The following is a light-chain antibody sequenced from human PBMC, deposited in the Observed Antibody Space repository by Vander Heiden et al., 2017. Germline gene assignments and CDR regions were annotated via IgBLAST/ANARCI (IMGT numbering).Light chain of an antibody. V-gene: IGKV1-5*01. CDR2: DAS. CDR3: QQYNSYSPWT. CDR1: QSISSW. Sequence: DIQMTQSPSTLSASVGDRVTITCRASQSISSWLAWYQQKPGKAPKLLIYDASSLESGVPSRFSGSGYGTEFTLTISSRQPDDFAPYYCQQYNSYSPWTFGQGTKVXIK. J-gene: IGKJ1*01.